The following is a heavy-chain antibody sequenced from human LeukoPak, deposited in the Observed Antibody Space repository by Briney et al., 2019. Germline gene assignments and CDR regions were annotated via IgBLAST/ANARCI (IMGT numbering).Heavy chain of an antibody. V-gene: IGHV3-21*04. CDR3: AKGAELYYYYGMDV. J-gene: IGHJ6*02. CDR2: ISSSSSYI. Sequence: GGSLRLSCAASGFTFSSYSMNWVRQAPGKGLEWVSSISSSSSYIYYADSVKGRFTISRDNSKNTLYLQMNSLRAEDTAVYYCAKGAELYYYYGMDVWGQGTTVTVSS. D-gene: IGHD1-26*01. CDR1: GFTFSSYS.